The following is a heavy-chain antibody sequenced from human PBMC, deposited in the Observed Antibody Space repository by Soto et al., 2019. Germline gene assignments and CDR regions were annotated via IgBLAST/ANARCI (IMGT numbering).Heavy chain of an antibody. Sequence: SETLSLTCTVSGASISSSYWSWIRQSPERGLEWIAYVYHTGATNYNPSLKSRVTISLDTSKGQFSLNLTSLTTADTAVYFCARGGNRYSNVASGVGGFDYWGKGSLVT. CDR1: GASISSSY. V-gene: IGHV4-59*01. J-gene: IGHJ4*02. CDR2: VYHTGAT. CDR3: ARGGNRYSNVASGVGGFDY. D-gene: IGHD5-12*01.